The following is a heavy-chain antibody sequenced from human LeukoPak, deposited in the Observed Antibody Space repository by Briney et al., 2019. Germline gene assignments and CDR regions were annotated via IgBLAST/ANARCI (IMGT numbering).Heavy chain of an antibody. Sequence: SETLSLTCTVSGDSISSYYWSWIRQPPGKGLEWIGYIYYSGSTNYNPSLKSRVTISINTSKNQFSLKLSSVTAADTAVYYCARKYCSTTNCSPFDPWGQGTLVTVSS. J-gene: IGHJ5*02. CDR3: ARKYCSTTNCSPFDP. CDR2: IYYSGST. V-gene: IGHV4-59*01. CDR1: GDSISSYY. D-gene: IGHD2-2*01.